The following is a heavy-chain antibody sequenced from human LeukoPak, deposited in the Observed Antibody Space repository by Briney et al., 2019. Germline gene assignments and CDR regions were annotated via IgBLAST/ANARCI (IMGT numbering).Heavy chain of an antibody. D-gene: IGHD6-19*01. CDR1: GYTFTSYG. CDR2: ISAYNGNT. V-gene: IGHV1-18*01. Sequence: GASVKVSCKASGYTFTSYGISWVRQAPGQGLEWMGWISAYNGNTNYAQNLQGRVTMTTDTSTSTAYMELRSLRSDDTAVYYCARRHSSGWYYYGMDVWGQGTTVTVSS. CDR3: ARRHSSGWYYYGMDV. J-gene: IGHJ6*02.